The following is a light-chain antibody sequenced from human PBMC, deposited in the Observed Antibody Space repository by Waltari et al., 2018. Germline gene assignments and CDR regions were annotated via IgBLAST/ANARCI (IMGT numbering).Light chain of an antibody. CDR1: SSAVGRFDY. CDR3: SSYAGSNIV. J-gene: IGLJ2*01. Sequence: QSALTQPPSASGSPGQSVTISCTGTSSAVGRFDYVSWHQQHPGQTPKLLIDNGRQRPSGVPDRFSGSKSGNTAALIVSGLQADDEADYYCSSYAGSNIVFGGGTKLTVL. V-gene: IGLV2-8*01. CDR2: NGR.